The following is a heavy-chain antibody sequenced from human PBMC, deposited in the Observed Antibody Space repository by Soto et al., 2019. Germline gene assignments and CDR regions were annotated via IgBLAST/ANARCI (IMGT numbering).Heavy chain of an antibody. D-gene: IGHD3-22*01. Sequence: SETLSLTCTVSGGSISSGDYYWSWIRQPPGKGLEWIGYIYHCGSTYYNPSLKSRVTISVDRSKNQFSLKLSSVTAADTAVYYCARGGVDYYDSSGYYFSPYYFDYWGQGTLVTVSS. V-gene: IGHV4-30-2*01. CDR1: GGSISSGDYY. CDR2: IYHCGST. J-gene: IGHJ4*02. CDR3: ARGGVDYYDSSGYYFSPYYFDY.